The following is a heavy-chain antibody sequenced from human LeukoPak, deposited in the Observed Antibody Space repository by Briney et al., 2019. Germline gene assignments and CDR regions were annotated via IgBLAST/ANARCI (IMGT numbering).Heavy chain of an antibody. CDR2: INHSGST. CDR3: ARGPRTVTTGFDY. D-gene: IGHD4-17*01. CDR1: GGSFSGYY. Sequence: TSETLSLTCAVYGGSFSGYYWSWIRQPPGKGLEWIGEINHSGSTNYNPSLKSRVTISVDTSRNQFSLKLSSVTAADTAVYYCARGPRTVTTGFDYWGQGTLVTLSS. V-gene: IGHV4-34*01. J-gene: IGHJ4*02.